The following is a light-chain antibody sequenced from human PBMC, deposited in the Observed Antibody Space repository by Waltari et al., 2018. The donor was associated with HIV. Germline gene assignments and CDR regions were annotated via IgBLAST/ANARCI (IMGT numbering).Light chain of an antibody. CDR3: EVWHSNSDHVV. V-gene: IGLV3-21*02. CDR1: NIGSQS. J-gene: IGLJ2*01. CDR2: DDS. Sequence: SYVLTQPPSVSVAPGQTARIPCEGNNIGSQSVHWYQQRPGQAPALVVHDDSDRPSGIPERFSGSNSGNTATLTISRVEAGEEADSYCEVWHSNSDHVVFGGGTTLTVL.